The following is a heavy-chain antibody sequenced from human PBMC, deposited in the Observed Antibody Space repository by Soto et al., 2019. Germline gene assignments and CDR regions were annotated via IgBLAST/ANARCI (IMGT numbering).Heavy chain of an antibody. CDR1: GGTFSSYA. CDR3: ARDRSSSNWFDH. D-gene: IGHD6-6*01. V-gene: IGHV1-69*01. J-gene: IGHJ5*02. CDR2: IIPIFGTA. Sequence: VKVSCKASGGTFSSYAISWVRQAPGQGLEWMGGIIPIFGTANYAQKFQGRVTITADESTSTAYMELSSLRSEDTAVYYCARDRSSSNWFDHWGQGTLVTVSS.